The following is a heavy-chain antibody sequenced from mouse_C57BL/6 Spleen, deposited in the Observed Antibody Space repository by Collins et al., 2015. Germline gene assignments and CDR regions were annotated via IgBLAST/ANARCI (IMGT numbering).Heavy chain of an antibody. J-gene: IGHJ4*01. Sequence: DVQLQESGPGLVKPPQSLSLTCSVTGYSITSGYYWNWIRQFPGNKLEWMGYISYDGSNIYNPSLKNRISITRDTSKNQFFLKLNSVTTEDTATYYCARGGYDSSYDAVDYWGQGTSVTVSS. D-gene: IGHD1-1*01. V-gene: IGHV3-6*01. CDR3: ARGGYDSSYDAVDY. CDR1: GYSITSGYY. CDR2: ISYDGSN.